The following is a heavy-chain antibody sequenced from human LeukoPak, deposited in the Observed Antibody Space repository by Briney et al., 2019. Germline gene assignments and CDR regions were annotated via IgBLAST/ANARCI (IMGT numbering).Heavy chain of an antibody. CDR1: GFTFNSYW. Sequence: GGSLRLSCAASGFTFNSYWMHWVRQAPGKGLVWVSRINSDGSGTSDADFVKGRFTISRDNSKNTLYLQMNSLRAEDTAMYYCARDRLTNDAFDIWGQGTMVTVRS. J-gene: IGHJ3*02. V-gene: IGHV3-74*01. CDR2: INSDGSGT. D-gene: IGHD2-8*01. CDR3: ARDRLTNDAFDI.